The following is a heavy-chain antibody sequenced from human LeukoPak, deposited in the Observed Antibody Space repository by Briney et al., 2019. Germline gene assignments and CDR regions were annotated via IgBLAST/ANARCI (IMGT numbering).Heavy chain of an antibody. CDR1: GFTFSSYG. CDR2: IWYDGSNK. D-gene: IGHD3-3*01. J-gene: IGHJ4*02. CDR3: ARDSDDFWSGYCDY. Sequence: GGSLRLSCAASGFTFSSYGMHWVRQAPGKGLEWVAVIWYDGSNKHYADSVKGRFTISRDTSKNTLYLQMNSLRAEDTAVYYCARDSDDFWSGYCDYWGQGTLVTVSS. V-gene: IGHV3-33*08.